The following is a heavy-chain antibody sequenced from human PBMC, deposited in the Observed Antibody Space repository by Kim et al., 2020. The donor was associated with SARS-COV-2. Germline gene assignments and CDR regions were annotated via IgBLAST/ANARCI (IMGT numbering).Heavy chain of an antibody. CDR2: INPNSGGT. V-gene: IGHV1-2*02. D-gene: IGHD2-15*01. CDR3: ARTIVVVVAATTHDAFDI. CDR1: GYTFTGYY. J-gene: IGHJ3*02. Sequence: ASVKVSCKASGYTFTGYYMHWVRQAPGQGLEWMGWINPNSGGTNYAQKFQGRVTMTRDTSISTAYMELSRLRSDDTAVYYCARTIVVVVAATTHDAFDIWGQGTMVTVSS.